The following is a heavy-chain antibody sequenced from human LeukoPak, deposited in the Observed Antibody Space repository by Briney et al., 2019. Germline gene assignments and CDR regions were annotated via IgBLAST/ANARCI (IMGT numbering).Heavy chain of an antibody. CDR2: ISYDGNNK. Sequence: PGRSLRLSCAASGFTFSSYAMHWVRQAPGKGLEWAAVISYDGNNKYYADSVKGRFTISRDNSKNTLYLQMNSLRVEDTAVYYCARAPSPLGYCSGGSCYSGAEYFQHWGQGTLVTVSS. CDR1: GFTFSSYA. J-gene: IGHJ1*01. V-gene: IGHV3-30*16. CDR3: ARAPSPLGYCSGGSCYSGAEYFQH. D-gene: IGHD2-15*01.